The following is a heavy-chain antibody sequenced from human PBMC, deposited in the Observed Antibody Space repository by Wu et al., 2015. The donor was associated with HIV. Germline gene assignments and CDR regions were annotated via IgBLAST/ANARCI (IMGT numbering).Heavy chain of an antibody. D-gene: IGHD6-6*01. CDR3: ARTLATRPSFALDI. V-gene: IGHV1-2*02. CDR2: ISPNSGGT. CDR1: GYDFSKYY. Sequence: QVVLVQSGAEVKKPGASVKVSCKASGYDFSKYYLHWVRQAPGQGLEWMGWISPNSGGTEYAQKFQGRVSMSRDTYTKTAYLEVRRVTSDDTAVYFCARTLATRPSFALDIWGQGDNAHRLF. J-gene: IGHJ3*02.